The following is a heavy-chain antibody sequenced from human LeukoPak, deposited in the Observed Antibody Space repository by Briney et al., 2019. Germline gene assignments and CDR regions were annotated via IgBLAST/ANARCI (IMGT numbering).Heavy chain of an antibody. J-gene: IGHJ3*02. CDR2: MNPNSGNT. D-gene: IGHD1-26*01. Sequence: GASVKVSCKASGYTFTSYDINWVRQATGQGLEWMGWMNPNSGNTGYAQKFQGRVTITRNTSISTAYMELSSLRSEDTAVYYCARVGWELRPNDAFDIWGQGTMVTVSS. CDR1: GYTFTSYD. V-gene: IGHV1-8*03. CDR3: ARVGWELRPNDAFDI.